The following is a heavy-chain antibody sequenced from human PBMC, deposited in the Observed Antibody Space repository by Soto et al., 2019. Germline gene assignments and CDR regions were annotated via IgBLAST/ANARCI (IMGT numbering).Heavy chain of an antibody. V-gene: IGHV1-2*02. Sequence: GASVKVSCKASGYTFTDFYLHWVRQAPGQGLEWIGWINPNNGGTNYAQTFQGRVTMTRDTSSTTAYVDLTNLRPDDTAVYYCARDKVRSTTWTGYWAFDLWGRGTLVTVSS. D-gene: IGHD3-10*01. CDR1: GYTFTDFY. CDR2: INPNNGGT. J-gene: IGHJ2*01. CDR3: ARDKVRSTTWTGYWAFDL.